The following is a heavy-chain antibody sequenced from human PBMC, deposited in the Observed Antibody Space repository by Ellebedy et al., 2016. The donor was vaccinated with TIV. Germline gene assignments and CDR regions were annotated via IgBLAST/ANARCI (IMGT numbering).Heavy chain of an antibody. D-gene: IGHD3-22*01. J-gene: IGHJ4*02. CDR2: ISSTGSRT. V-gene: IGHV3-23*01. Sequence: PGGSLRLSCTASGFTFGDYAMSWFRQAPGKGLEWVSTISSTGSRTYYADSVEGRFIISRDNSKKTLYLQMNSLRAEDTAVYYCAKGRGGGSDTSAPRYYFDYWGLGTLVTVSS. CDR3: AKGRGGGSDTSAPRYYFDY. CDR1: GFTFGDYA.